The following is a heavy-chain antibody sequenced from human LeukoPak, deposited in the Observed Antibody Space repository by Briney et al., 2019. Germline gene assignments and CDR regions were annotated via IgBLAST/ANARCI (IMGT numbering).Heavy chain of an antibody. CDR2: IYPGDSDT. CDR3: ARAKYCSGGTCYAEY. D-gene: IGHD2-15*01. CDR1: GYKFNAYW. V-gene: IGHV5-51*01. Sequence: PGESLQISCKGSGYKFNAYWIAWVRQMPGRGLEWMGIIYPGDSDTRYSPSFQGQVTISADKSISTAYLQWSSLKASDTAMYYCARAKYCSGGTCYAEYWGQGTLVTVSS. J-gene: IGHJ4*02.